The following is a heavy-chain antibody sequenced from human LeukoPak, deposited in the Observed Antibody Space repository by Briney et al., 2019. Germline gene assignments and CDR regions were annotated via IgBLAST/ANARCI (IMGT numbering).Heavy chain of an antibody. Sequence: SETLSLTCTVSTVSVTSYYWTWIRQPPGKGLEWIGYIYYSGSTNYNPSLKSRVTISVDTSKNQFSLKLSSVTAADTAVYYCARSLYCSSTSCYADFDYWGQGTLVTVSS. CDR2: IYYSGST. CDR3: ARSLYCSSTSCYADFDY. CDR1: TVSVTSYY. D-gene: IGHD2-2*01. V-gene: IGHV4-59*02. J-gene: IGHJ4*02.